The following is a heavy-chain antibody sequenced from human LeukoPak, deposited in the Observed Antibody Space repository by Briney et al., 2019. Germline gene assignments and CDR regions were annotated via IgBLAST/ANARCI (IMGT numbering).Heavy chain of an antibody. D-gene: IGHD2-2*01. CDR1: GYTFTGYY. V-gene: IGHV1-2*02. CDR2: INPNSGGT. CDR3: ARDTSSTSRSRFDP. Sequence: ASVKVSCKASGYTFTGYYMHWVRQAPGQGLEWMGWINPNSGGTNYAQKFQGRVTMTRDTSISTAYMELSRLRSDDTAVYHCARDTSSTSRSRFDPWGQGTTVTVSS. J-gene: IGHJ6*02.